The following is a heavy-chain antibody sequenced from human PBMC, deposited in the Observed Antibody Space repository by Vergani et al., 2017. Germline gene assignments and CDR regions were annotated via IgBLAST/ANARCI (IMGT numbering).Heavy chain of an antibody. Sequence: EVQLVESGGGLVKRGGSLRLSCAASGFTFSSYSMNWVRQAPGKGLEWVSSISSSSSYIHYSDSLKGRFTISRDNAKSSLYLQMNSLRAEDTALYYCARDREEWFGELVTAERWFDPWGQGTLVTVSS. J-gene: IGHJ5*02. D-gene: IGHD3-10*01. CDR1: GFTFSSYS. V-gene: IGHV3-21*04. CDR2: ISSSSSYI. CDR3: ARDREEWFGELVTAERWFDP.